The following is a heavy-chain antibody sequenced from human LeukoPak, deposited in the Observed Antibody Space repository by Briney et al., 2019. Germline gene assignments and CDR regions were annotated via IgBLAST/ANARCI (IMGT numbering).Heavy chain of an antibody. J-gene: IGHJ4*02. CDR3: VKTSSGYYYFDY. V-gene: IGHV3-23*01. CDR2: ITGSGVST. CDR1: GFAFYNYG. D-gene: IGHD3-22*01. Sequence: GGSLRLSCAASGFAFYNYGMIWVRQAPGKGLEWVSSITGSGVSTNNADSVKGRFTISRDNSENTLYLQMNSLRVEDTAVYHCVKTSSGYYYFDYWGQGTLVTVSS.